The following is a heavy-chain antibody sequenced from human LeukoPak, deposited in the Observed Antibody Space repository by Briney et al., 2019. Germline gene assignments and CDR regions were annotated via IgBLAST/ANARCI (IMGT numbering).Heavy chain of an antibody. CDR1: GFTVSSYY. CDR3: ARDSEYSYGYDFDY. J-gene: IGHJ4*02. Sequence: GGSLRLSCAASGFTVSSYYVSWVRQAPGKGLEWVSVIYGGGSTYYADSVKGRFTISGDNSKNTLYLQMNNLRVEDTALCYCARDSEYSYGYDFDYWGQGTLVTVSS. D-gene: IGHD5-18*01. V-gene: IGHV3-53*01. CDR2: IYGGGST.